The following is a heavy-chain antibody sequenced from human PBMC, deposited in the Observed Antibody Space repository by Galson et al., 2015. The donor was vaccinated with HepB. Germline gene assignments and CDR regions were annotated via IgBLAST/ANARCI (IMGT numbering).Heavy chain of an antibody. D-gene: IGHD3-22*01. Sequence: SLRLSCAASGFTSSSYDMSWVRQAPGKGLEWVSTIIASGYNTYYTDSVKGRFPISRDNSKNTLYLQMNSLRVEDTAVYYCAIDSRGYYSGYWGQGTLVTVSS. CDR1: GFTSSSYD. J-gene: IGHJ4*02. CDR3: AIDSRGYYSGY. CDR2: IIASGYNT. V-gene: IGHV3-23*01.